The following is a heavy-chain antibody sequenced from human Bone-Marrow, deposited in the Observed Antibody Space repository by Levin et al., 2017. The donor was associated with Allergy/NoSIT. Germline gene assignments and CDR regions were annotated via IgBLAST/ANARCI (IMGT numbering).Heavy chain of an antibody. CDR1: GGSVSSSDSH. D-gene: IGHD1-7*01. CDR3: VRDQTGTSAYDI. J-gene: IGHJ3*02. CDR2: ISYNGAT. Sequence: LRLSCTVSGGSVSSSDSHWSWIRQPPEKGLEWIGYISYNGATSYSPSLRSRIIISLDTPNNQFSLKMTSVTVADTAMYFCVRDQTGTSAYDIWGQGTMVIVS. V-gene: IGHV4-30-4*01.